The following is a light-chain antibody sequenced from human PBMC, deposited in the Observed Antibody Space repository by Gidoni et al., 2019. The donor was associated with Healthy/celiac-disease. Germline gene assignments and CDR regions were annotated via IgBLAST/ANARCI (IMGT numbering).Light chain of an antibody. Sequence: DIQMTQSPSSLSASVGDRVPITCRASQSISSYLNWYQQTPGKAPKLLIYAASSLQSGVPSRFSGSGSGTDFTLTISSLQPEDFATYSCQQSYSTPRTFGQGTKVEIK. V-gene: IGKV1-39*01. CDR3: QQSYSTPRT. CDR2: AAS. J-gene: IGKJ1*01. CDR1: QSISSY.